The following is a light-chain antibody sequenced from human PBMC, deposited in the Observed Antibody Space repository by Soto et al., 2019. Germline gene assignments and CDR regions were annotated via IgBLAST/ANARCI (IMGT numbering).Light chain of an antibody. V-gene: IGKV1-27*01. Sequence: DIQLTQSPSSLSASVGDRVTITCRASQFISNYLVWYQQRPGRVPKLLIYAASTLQSGVPSRFSGSGSGTHFTLTISSLQPEDAATYYCQKYNSVPLTFGGGTKVDIK. CDR2: AAS. CDR3: QKYNSVPLT. J-gene: IGKJ4*01. CDR1: QFISNY.